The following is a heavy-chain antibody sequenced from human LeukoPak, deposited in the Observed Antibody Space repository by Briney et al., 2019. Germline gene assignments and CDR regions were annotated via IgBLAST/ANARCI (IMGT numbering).Heavy chain of an antibody. J-gene: IGHJ4*02. CDR2: IYSDDTT. CDR1: GFTVSGNY. V-gene: IGHV3-53*01. D-gene: IGHD4-23*01. CDR3: ARRAGGYSHPYDY. Sequence: PGGSLRLSCAVSGFTVSGNYMSWIRQAPGKGLEWVSLIYSDDTTLYADSVKGRFTISRDISKNTLYLQMSSLRAGDTAVYYCARRAGGYSHPYDYWGQGVLVTVSS.